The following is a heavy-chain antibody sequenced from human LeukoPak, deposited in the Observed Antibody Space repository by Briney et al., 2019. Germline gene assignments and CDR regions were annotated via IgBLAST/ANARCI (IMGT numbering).Heavy chain of an antibody. CDR2: IRYDGSIK. D-gene: IGHD6-19*01. CDR1: GFTFSTYG. CDR3: ARDRAVAGLDY. J-gene: IGHJ4*02. Sequence: GGSLRLSCAASGFTFSTYGMHWVRQAPGKGLEWVAFIRYDGSIKYYADSVKGRFTISRDNAKNSLYLQMNSLRAEDTAVYYCARDRAVAGLDYWGQGTLVTVSS. V-gene: IGHV3-30*02.